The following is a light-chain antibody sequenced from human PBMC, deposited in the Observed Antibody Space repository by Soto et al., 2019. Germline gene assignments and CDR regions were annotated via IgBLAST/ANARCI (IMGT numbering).Light chain of an antibody. CDR1: QSVSSY. V-gene: IGKV3D-11*02. J-gene: IGKJ1*01. CDR2: DAS. Sequence: EIVLTQSPATLSLSPGERATLSCRASQSVSSYLAWYQQKPGQAPRLLIYDASNRATGIPARFSGSGPGTDFTLTISSLEPEDSAVYYCQQRSNWPWTFGQGTKV. CDR3: QQRSNWPWT.